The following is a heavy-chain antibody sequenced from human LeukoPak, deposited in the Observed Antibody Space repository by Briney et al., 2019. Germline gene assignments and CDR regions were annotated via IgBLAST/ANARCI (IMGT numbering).Heavy chain of an antibody. D-gene: IGHD3-10*01. J-gene: IGHJ4*02. CDR3: ARDSWFGAALGDYFDY. CDR1: GFTFSRYS. CDR2: ISGSSSYI. Sequence: PGGSLRLSCAASGFTFSRYSMNWVRQAPEKGLEWVSSISGSSSYIYYADSVKGRFTISRDNAKNSLYLQMNSLRAEDTAVYYCARDSWFGAALGDYFDYWGQGTLVTVSS. V-gene: IGHV3-21*01.